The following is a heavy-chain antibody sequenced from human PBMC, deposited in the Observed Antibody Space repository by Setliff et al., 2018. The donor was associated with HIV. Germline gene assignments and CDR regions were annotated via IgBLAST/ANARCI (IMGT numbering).Heavy chain of an antibody. CDR1: GYTFTNYW. CDR2: IYPGDSDT. J-gene: IGHJ3*02. Sequence: PGESLKISCKGSGYTFTNYWIGWVRQMPGKGLECMGIIYPGDSDTRYSPSFQGQVTISADTSISTAYLQWSSLKASDTAMFYCARPRRPYSGSYYDGFDIWGQGTMVTVSS. D-gene: IGHD1-26*01. V-gene: IGHV5-51*01. CDR3: ARPRRPYSGSYYDGFDI.